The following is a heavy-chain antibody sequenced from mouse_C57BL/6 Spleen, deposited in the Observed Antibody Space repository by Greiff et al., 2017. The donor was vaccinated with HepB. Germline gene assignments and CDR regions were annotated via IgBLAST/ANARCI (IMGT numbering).Heavy chain of an antibody. J-gene: IGHJ1*03. V-gene: IGHV1-82*01. Sequence: QVQLQQSGPELVKPGASVKISCKASGYAFSSSWMNWVKQRPGKGLEWIGRIYPGDGDTTYNGKFKGKATLTADKSSSTAYMQRSSLTSEDSAVSFCAREGWAWYFDGWGTVATVTVSS. CDR2: IYPGDGDT. D-gene: IGHD3-3*01. CDR3: AREGWAWYFDG. CDR1: GYAFSSSW.